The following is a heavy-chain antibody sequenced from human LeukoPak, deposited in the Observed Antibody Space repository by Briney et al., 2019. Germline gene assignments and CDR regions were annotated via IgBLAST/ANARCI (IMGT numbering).Heavy chain of an antibody. J-gene: IGHJ1*01. CDR3: ARETAPSSGYYYEYFQH. CDR1: GGTFSSYA. Sequence: SVKVSCKASGGTFSSYAISWVRQAPGQGLAWMGRIIPTLGIANYAQKFQGRVTITADKSTSTAYMELSSLRSEDTAVYYCARETAPSSGYYYEYFQHWGQGTLVTVSS. CDR2: IIPTLGIA. V-gene: IGHV1-69*04. D-gene: IGHD3-22*01.